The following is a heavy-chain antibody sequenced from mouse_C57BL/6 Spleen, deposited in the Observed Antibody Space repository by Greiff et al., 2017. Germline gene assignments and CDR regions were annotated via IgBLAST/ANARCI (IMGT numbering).Heavy chain of an antibody. V-gene: IGHV1-81*01. J-gene: IGHJ4*01. Sequence: QVQLKQSGAELARPGASVKLSCKASGYTFTSYGISWVKQRTGQGLEWIGEIYPRSGNTYYNEKFKGKATLTADKSSSTAYMELRSLTSEASAVYFCATFDGSYAMDYWGQGTSVTVSS. CDR1: GYTFTSYG. D-gene: IGHD2-3*01. CDR2: IYPRSGNT. CDR3: ATFDGSYAMDY.